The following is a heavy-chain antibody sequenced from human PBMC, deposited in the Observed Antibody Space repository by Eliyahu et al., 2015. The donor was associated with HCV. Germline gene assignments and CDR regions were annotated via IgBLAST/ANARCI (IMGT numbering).Heavy chain of an antibody. D-gene: IGHD1-20*01. CDR2: MNPNRGNT. CDR1: GYTFTSYD. Sequence: QVQLLQSGAEVKNPGASVKVSCKASGYTFTSYDINWVRQATGQGLEWMGCMNPNRGNTNYAQKFQGRVTMTRDTSTSTAYLELSSLRSDDTAVYYCARSFICTAFNCLYYLDYWGQGTLVTVSS. CDR3: ARSFICTAFNCLYYLDY. J-gene: IGHJ4*02. V-gene: IGHV1-8*01.